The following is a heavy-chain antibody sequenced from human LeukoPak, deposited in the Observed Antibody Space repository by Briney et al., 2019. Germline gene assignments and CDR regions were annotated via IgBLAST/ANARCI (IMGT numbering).Heavy chain of an antibody. CDR3: VSPVFINF. J-gene: IGHJ4*01. Sequence: GGSLRLSCSASGFPFSTLGMRWVRQAPGKGLEHVSTIGSDGDGTYYADSVKDRFIISRDNSKNAVYLQMSSLRPEDTAVYYCVSPVFINFWGQGTLVTVSS. CDR2: IGSDGDGT. D-gene: IGHD1-14*01. V-gene: IGHV3-64D*06. CDR1: GFPFSTLG.